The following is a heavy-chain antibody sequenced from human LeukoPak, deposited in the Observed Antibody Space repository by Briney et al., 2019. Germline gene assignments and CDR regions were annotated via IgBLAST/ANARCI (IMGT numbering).Heavy chain of an antibody. CDR3: ARAPDPFLSGYDDFDY. J-gene: IGHJ4*02. D-gene: IGHD5-12*01. CDR1: GYTFTSYG. V-gene: IGHV1-18*01. Sequence: ASVKVSCKASGYTFTSYGISWVRQAPGQGLEWMGWISAYNGNTNYAQKLQGRVTMTTDTSTSTAYMELRSLRSDDTAVYYCARAPDPFLSGYDDFDYWGQGTLVTVSS. CDR2: ISAYNGNT.